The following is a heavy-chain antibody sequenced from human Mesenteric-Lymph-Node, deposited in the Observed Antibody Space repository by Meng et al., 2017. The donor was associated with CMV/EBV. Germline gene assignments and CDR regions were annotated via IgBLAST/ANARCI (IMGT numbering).Heavy chain of an antibody. CDR2: ISSSSSYI. CDR3: ARDWAYDFWSGFHPPYYYYYYGMDV. Sequence: GESLKISCSVSGFTFGDYGVNWVRQAPGKGLEWVSSISSSSSYIYYADSVKGRFTISRDNAKNSLYLQMNSLRAEDTAVYYCARDWAYDFWSGFHPPYYYYYYGMDVWGQGTTVTVSS. V-gene: IGHV3-21*01. D-gene: IGHD3-3*01. CDR1: GFTFGDYG. J-gene: IGHJ6*02.